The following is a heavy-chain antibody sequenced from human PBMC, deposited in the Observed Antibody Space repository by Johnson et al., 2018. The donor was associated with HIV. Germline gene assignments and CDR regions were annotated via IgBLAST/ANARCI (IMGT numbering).Heavy chain of an antibody. D-gene: IGHD3-22*01. CDR1: GFTFGRFA. Sequence: QVQLVESGGGVVRPGGSLTLSCAASGFTFGRFAMHWVRQAPGKGLDWVALISYDGSNQYYAASVKGRFTISRDNSENTLYLQMNSLRTEDTALYYCAYKDTTYYYADFNIWGQGTVVTVSS. CDR3: AYKDTTYYYADFNI. V-gene: IGHV3-30*03. J-gene: IGHJ3*02. CDR2: ISYDGSNQ.